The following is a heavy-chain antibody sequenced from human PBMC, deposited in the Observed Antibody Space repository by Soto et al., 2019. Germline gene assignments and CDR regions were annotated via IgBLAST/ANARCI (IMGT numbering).Heavy chain of an antibody. D-gene: IGHD6-19*01. CDR1: GFSFTTYA. V-gene: IGHV3-23*01. CDR2: ISASGGGA. CDR3: ARRSSGWYFDY. J-gene: IGHJ4*02. Sequence: GGSLRLSCVGSGFSFTTYAMSWVRQAPGKGLEWLSGISASGGGAPYADSVKGRFTVSRDTSRNTLYLQMNSLRAEDTAVYYCARRSSGWYFDYWGQGTLVTVSS.